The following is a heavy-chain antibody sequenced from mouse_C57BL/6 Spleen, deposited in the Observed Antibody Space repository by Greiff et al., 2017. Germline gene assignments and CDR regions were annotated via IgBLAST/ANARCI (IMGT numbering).Heavy chain of an antibody. V-gene: IGHV5-17*01. CDR3: ARRYGNYFDY. J-gene: IGHJ2*01. Sequence: EVKLVESGGGLVKPGGSLKLSCAASGFTFSDYGMHWVRQAPEKGLEWVAYISSGSSTIYYADTVKGRFTISRDNAKNTLFLQMTSLGSEDTAMYDCARRYGNYFDYWGQGTTLTVSS. CDR1: GFTFSDYG. D-gene: IGHD2-1*01. CDR2: ISSGSSTI.